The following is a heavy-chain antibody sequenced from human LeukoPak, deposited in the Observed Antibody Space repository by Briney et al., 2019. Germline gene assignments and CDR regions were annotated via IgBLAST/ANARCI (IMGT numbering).Heavy chain of an antibody. CDR2: INSDGSST. Sequence: GGSLTLSCAASGFTFSSYWMHWVRQAPGKGLVWISRINSDGSSTSYADSVKGRFTIPRDNAKNTLYLQMTSLRAEDTAVYYCVRLSWELGDGGVTWGQGSLVTVSS. D-gene: IGHD1-26*01. CDR3: VRLSWELGDGGVT. CDR1: GFTFSSYW. V-gene: IGHV3-74*01. J-gene: IGHJ5*02.